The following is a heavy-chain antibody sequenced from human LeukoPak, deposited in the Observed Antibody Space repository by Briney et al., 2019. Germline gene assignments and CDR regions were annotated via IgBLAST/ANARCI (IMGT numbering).Heavy chain of an antibody. D-gene: IGHD3-22*01. J-gene: IGHJ4*02. Sequence: SSVKVSCKASGGTFSSYTISWVRQAPGQGLEWMGRIIPILGIANYAQRFQGRVTITADKSTSTAYMELSSLRSEDTAVYYCARDGYYYDSCGALDYWGQGTLVTVSS. CDR3: ARDGYYYDSCGALDY. V-gene: IGHV1-69*04. CDR1: GGTFSSYT. CDR2: IIPILGIA.